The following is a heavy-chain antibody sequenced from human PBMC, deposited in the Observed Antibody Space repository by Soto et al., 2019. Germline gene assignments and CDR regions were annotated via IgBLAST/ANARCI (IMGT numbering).Heavy chain of an antibody. J-gene: IGHJ3*02. D-gene: IGHD5-18*01. V-gene: IGHV3-23*01. CDR3: AKAGYSYGYGTTIPTGGFDI. CDR2: ISGSGGST. CDR1: GFTFSSYA. Sequence: GGSLRLSCAASGFTFSSYAMSWVRQAPGKGLEWVSAISGSGGSTYYADSVKGRFTISRDNSKNTLYLQMNSLRAEDTAVYYCAKAGYSYGYGTTIPTGGFDIWGQGTMVTVSS.